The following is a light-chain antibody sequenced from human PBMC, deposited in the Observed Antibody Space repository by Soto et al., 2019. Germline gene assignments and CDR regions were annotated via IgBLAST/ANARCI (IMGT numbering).Light chain of an antibody. Sequence: DIVMTQSPDSLAVSLGERATLNCRSSQSVLYSSNNKNYLAWYQKKPGQPPKLLISWASTRESGVPDRFSGSGSGTDFTLTISSLEPEDFAVYYCQQYGSSPLMYTFGQGTNLGVK. J-gene: IGKJ2*01. CDR2: WAS. CDR1: QSVLYSSNNKNY. CDR3: QQYGSSPLMYT. V-gene: IGKV4-1*01.